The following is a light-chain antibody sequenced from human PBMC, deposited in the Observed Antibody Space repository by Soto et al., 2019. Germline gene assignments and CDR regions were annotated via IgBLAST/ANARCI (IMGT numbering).Light chain of an antibody. CDR1: SSNIGAGYD. CDR2: GNS. V-gene: IGLV1-40*01. J-gene: IGLJ3*02. CDR3: QSYDNSLSGWV. Sequence: QPVLTQPTSVSGAPGQRVTISCTGSSSNIGAGYDVHWYQLLPGTAPKLLIHGNSNRPSGVPDRLSGSKSGTSASLAITGLQAEDEADYFCQSYDNSLSGWVFGGGTKLTVL.